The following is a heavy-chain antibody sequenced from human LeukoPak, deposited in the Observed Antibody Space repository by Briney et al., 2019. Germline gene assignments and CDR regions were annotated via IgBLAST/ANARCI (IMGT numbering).Heavy chain of an antibody. CDR1: GFTFSSYG. J-gene: IGHJ4*02. CDR3: AKDGSGDYEGYFDY. V-gene: IGHV3-30*18. CDR2: ISYDGSNK. D-gene: IGHD4-17*01. Sequence: PGGSLRLSCAASGFTFSSYGMHWVRQAPGKGLEWVAVISYDGSNKYYADSVKGRFTISRDNSKNTLYLQMNSLRAEDTAVYYCAKDGSGDYEGYFDYWGQGTLVTVSS.